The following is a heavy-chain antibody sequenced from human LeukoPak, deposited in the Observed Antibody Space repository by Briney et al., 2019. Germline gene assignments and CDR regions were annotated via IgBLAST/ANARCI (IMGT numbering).Heavy chain of an antibody. V-gene: IGHV4-39*07. CDR1: GGSISSSSYY. J-gene: IGHJ5*02. CDR2: IYYSGST. D-gene: IGHD6-13*01. CDR3: ARGHSSWYHWFDP. Sequence: SETLSLTCTVSGGSISSSSYYWGWIRQPPGKGLEWIGSIYYSGSTYYNPSLKSRVTISVDTSKNQFSLKLSSVTAADTAVYYCARGHSSWYHWFDPWGQGTLVTVSS.